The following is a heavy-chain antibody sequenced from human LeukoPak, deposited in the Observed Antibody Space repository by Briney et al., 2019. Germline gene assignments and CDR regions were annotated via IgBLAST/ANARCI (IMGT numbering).Heavy chain of an antibody. D-gene: IGHD3-22*01. J-gene: IGHJ3*02. V-gene: IGHV1-2*02. CDR2: INPNSGGT. CDR3: ARDYYDSSGNGAYDI. Sequence: ASVKVSCKASGYTFSGYYMHWVRQAPGQGLEWMGWINPNSGGTNYAQKFQGRVTMTRDTSITTVYMELRRLRSDDTAVYYCARDYYDSSGNGAYDIWGQGTMVTVSS. CDR1: GYTFSGYY.